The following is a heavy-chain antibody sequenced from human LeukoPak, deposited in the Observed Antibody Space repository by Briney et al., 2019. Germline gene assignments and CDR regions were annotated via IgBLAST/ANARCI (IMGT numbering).Heavy chain of an antibody. V-gene: IGHV3-48*03. D-gene: IGHD3-22*01. CDR3: ARRPYYYDSSGYWS. Sequence: GGSLRLSCAASAFTFSNYAMSWVRQAPGKGLEWVSYISSSISTIYYADSVKGRFTISRDNAKNSLYLQMNSLRAEDTAVYYCARRPYYYDSSGYWSWGQGTLVTVSS. J-gene: IGHJ5*02. CDR1: AFTFSNYA. CDR2: ISSSISTI.